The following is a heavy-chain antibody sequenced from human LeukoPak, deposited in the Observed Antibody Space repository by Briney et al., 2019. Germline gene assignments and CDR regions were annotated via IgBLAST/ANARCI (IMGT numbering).Heavy chain of an antibody. CDR1: GGSISSGGYY. CDR3: ARDPGYSSSFEYFQH. D-gene: IGHD6-13*01. V-gene: IGHV4-30-2*01. Sequence: PSQTLSLTCTVSGGSISSGGYYWSWIRQPPGKGLEWIGYIYHSGSTYYNPSLKSRVTISVDRSKNQFSLKLSSVTAADTAVYYCARDPGYSSSFEYFQHWGQGTLVTVSS. J-gene: IGHJ1*01. CDR2: IYHSGST.